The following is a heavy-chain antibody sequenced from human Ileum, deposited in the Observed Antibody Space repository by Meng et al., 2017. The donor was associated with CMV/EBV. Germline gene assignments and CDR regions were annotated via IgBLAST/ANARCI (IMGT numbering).Heavy chain of an antibody. Sequence: GGSLRLSCTTSGFTFSSHWMSWIRQSPEKGLEWVANIKQDGSEKYCMDSVEGRFTISRDNAKNSLYLQMNSLRADDTAVYYCARDASGASFDYWGQGTLSPSPQ. J-gene: IGHJ4*02. CDR1: GFTFSSHW. CDR2: IKQDGSEK. CDR3: ARDASGASFDY. V-gene: IGHV3-7*01. D-gene: IGHD6-25*01.